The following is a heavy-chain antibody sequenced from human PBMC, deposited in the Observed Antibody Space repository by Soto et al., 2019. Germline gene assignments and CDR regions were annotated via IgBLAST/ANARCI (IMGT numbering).Heavy chain of an antibody. CDR1: GFNFANFG. J-gene: IGHJ1*01. V-gene: IGHV3-30*18. CDR3: AKKENQNYDVGH. D-gene: IGHD3-3*01. Sequence: QVQLVESGGGVVQPGGSLRLSCVGSGFNFANFGIQWIRQAPGKGLEWVAIISRDGRGEAFADSVKGRIAISKDNSKNTVYLQMSGLRSDDTAVYYCAKKENQNYDVGHWGQGTLVTVST. CDR2: ISRDGRGE.